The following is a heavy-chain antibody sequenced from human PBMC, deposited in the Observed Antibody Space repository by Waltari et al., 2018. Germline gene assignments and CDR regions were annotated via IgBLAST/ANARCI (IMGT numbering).Heavy chain of an antibody. J-gene: IGHJ4*02. CDR1: GFTFSSYA. Sequence: EVQLLESGGGLVQPGGSLRLSCAASGFTFSSYAMSWVRQAPGKGLEWVSAISGSGGSTYYADSVKGRFTISRDNSKNTLYLQMNSLRAEDTAVYYCAKGRRAAVAGHGGLYYFDYWGQGTLVTVSS. D-gene: IGHD6-19*01. CDR2: ISGSGGST. CDR3: AKGRRAAVAGHGGLYYFDY. V-gene: IGHV3-23*01.